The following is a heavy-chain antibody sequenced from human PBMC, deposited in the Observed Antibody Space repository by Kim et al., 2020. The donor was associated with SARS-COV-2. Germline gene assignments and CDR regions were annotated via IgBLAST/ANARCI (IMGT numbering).Heavy chain of an antibody. J-gene: IGHJ5*02. CDR2: IWYDGSNK. CDR3: AKDFAVGAENLFDP. CDR1: GFTFSSYG. V-gene: IGHV3-33*06. Sequence: GGSLRLSCAASGFTFSSYGMHWVRQAPGKGLEWVAVIWYDGSNKYYADSVKGRFTISRDNSKNTLYLQMNSLRAEDTAVYYCAKDFAVGAENLFDPWGQGTLVTVSS. D-gene: IGHD1-26*01.